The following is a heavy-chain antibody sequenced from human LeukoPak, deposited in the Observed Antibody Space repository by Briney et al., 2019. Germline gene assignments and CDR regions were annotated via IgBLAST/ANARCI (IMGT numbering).Heavy chain of an antibody. CDR1: GFTFSNYW. CDR2: IKQDGSEK. CDR3: ARGIGIAVAVYFDY. V-gene: IGHV3-7*01. D-gene: IGHD6-19*01. J-gene: IGHJ4*02. Sequence: GGSLRLSCAASGFTFSNYWMSWVRQAPGKGLEWVANIKQDGSEKYYVDSVKGRFTISRDNAKNSLYLQMNSLRAEDTAVYYCARGIGIAVAVYFDYWGQGTLVTVSS.